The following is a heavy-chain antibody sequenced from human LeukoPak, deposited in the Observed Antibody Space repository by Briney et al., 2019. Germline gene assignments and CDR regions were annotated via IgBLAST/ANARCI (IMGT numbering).Heavy chain of an antibody. Sequence: PSETLSLTCTVSGGPISSYYWSWIRQPPGKGLEWIGYIYYSGSTNYNPSLKSRVTISVDTSKNQFSLKLSSVTAADTAVYYCARVGRYGYNLEYFDYWGQGTLVTVSS. D-gene: IGHD5-24*01. V-gene: IGHV4-59*01. CDR1: GGPISSYY. CDR2: IYYSGST. J-gene: IGHJ4*02. CDR3: ARVGRYGYNLEYFDY.